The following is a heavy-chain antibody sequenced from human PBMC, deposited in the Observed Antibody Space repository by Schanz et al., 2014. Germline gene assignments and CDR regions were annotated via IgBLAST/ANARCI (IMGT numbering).Heavy chain of an antibody. CDR1: GGTFSSYT. CDR2: IIPVLAIA. CDR3: AREVGLYDRGWFDP. Sequence: QVQLVQSEAEVKKPGSSVKVSCTASGGTFSSYTISWIRQAPGQGLEWMGRIIPVLAIADYAQKFQGRVTITADKSTSTASMELSSLRSEDTAVYYCAREVGLYDRGWFDPWGQGTLVTVSS. V-gene: IGHV1-69*08. J-gene: IGHJ5*02. D-gene: IGHD3-22*01.